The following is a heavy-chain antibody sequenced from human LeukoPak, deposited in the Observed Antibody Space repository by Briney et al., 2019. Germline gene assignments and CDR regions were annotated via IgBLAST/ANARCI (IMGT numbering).Heavy chain of an antibody. J-gene: IGHJ4*02. CDR2: ISSSSSYI. CDR1: GFTFSSYS. CDR3: ARVALNYYDSSGYYSSTYFDY. Sequence: GGSLRLSCAASGFTFSSYSMNWVRQAPGKGLEWVSSISSSSSYIYYADSVKGRFTISRDNAKNSLYLQMNSLRAEDTAVYYCARVALNYYDSSGYYSSTYFDYWGQGTLVTVSS. D-gene: IGHD3-22*01. V-gene: IGHV3-21*01.